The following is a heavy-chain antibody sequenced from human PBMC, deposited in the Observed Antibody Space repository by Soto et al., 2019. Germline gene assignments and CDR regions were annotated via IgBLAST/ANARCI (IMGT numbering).Heavy chain of an antibody. D-gene: IGHD3-10*01. Sequence: SETLSLTCTVSGGSISSSSYYWGWIRQPPGKGLEWIGSIYYSGSTYYNPSLKSRVTISVDTSKNQFSLKLSSVTAADTAVYYCARDIGSGSYFARYNWFDPWGQGTLVTVSS. V-gene: IGHV4-39*02. CDR1: GGSISSSSYY. CDR2: IYYSGST. CDR3: ARDIGSGSYFARYNWFDP. J-gene: IGHJ5*02.